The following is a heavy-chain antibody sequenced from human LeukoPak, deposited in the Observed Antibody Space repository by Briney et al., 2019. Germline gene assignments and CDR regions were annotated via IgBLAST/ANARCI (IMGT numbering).Heavy chain of an antibody. CDR3: VRDGGVSGYDLLDY. J-gene: IGHJ4*02. Sequence: GGSLRLSCAASGFPFHNYWMTWVRQAPGKGLEWVAQVNQDGSEAHYADSVKARFTISRDNAKSSVSLQMNSLRAEDAAVYYCVRDGGVSGYDLLDYWGQGTLVTVSS. V-gene: IGHV3-7*01. D-gene: IGHD5-12*01. CDR1: GFPFHNYW. CDR2: VNQDGSEA.